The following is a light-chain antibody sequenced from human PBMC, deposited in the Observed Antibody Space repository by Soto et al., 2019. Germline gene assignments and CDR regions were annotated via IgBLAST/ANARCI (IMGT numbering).Light chain of an antibody. V-gene: IGKV1-17*03. J-gene: IGKJ2*01. CDR1: QDISTY. CDR3: LQHKTYPYA. Sequence: DIQMTQSPSAMSASVGDRVTITCRASQDISTYLNWFQQKAGTVPKRLIYAASSLQNGVPSRVRGSGSGTEFTLTITSLQPEDFATYYCLQHKTYPYALGQGTKL. CDR2: AAS.